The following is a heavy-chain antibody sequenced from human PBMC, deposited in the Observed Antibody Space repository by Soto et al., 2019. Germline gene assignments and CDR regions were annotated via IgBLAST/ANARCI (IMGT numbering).Heavy chain of an antibody. Sequence: GGSLRLSCAASGFTFSSYSMNWVRQAPGKGLEWVSSISSSSSYIYYADSVKGRFTISRDNAKNSLYLQMNSLRAEDTAVYYCARVRLWFGESPDAFDIWGQGTMVTVSS. CDR3: ARVRLWFGESPDAFDI. D-gene: IGHD3-10*01. J-gene: IGHJ3*02. CDR1: GFTFSSYS. V-gene: IGHV3-21*01. CDR2: ISSSSSYI.